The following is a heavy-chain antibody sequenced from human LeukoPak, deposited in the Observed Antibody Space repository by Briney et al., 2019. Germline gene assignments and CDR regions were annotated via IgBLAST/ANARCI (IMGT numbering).Heavy chain of an antibody. CDR1: GFTVSSNY. Sequence: GGSLGLSCAASGFTVSSNYMSWVRQAPGKGLEWVSVIYSGGSTYYADSVKGRFTISRDNSKNTLYLQMNSLRAEDTAVYYCARKRGPADAFDIWGQGTMVTVSS. CDR2: IYSGGST. V-gene: IGHV3-66*02. J-gene: IGHJ3*02. CDR3: ARKRGPADAFDI. D-gene: IGHD3-10*01.